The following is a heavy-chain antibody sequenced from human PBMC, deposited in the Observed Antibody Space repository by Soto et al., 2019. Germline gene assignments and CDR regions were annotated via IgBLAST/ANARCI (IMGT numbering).Heavy chain of an antibody. CDR2: INHVGIT. CDR3: ARAHDFWGGRQQPIGS. CDR1: GGSFRGFY. Sequence: SETLSLTCAVSGGSFRGFYWTWIRQSPGKGLEWLGDINHVGITNYNPSLKSRVSIPVDTSKSQFSLKLSSVTAADTAVYYCARAHDFWGGRQQPIGSWGQGTLVTVSS. D-gene: IGHD3-3*01. J-gene: IGHJ4*02. V-gene: IGHV4-34*01.